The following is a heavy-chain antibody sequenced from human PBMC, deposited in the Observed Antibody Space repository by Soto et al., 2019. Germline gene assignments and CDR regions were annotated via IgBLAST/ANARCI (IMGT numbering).Heavy chain of an antibody. V-gene: IGHV4-59*01. CDR1: GGSISSYY. J-gene: IGHJ4*02. CDR2: IYYSGST. D-gene: IGHD5-12*01. Sequence: PSETLSLTCTVSGGSISSYYWSWIRQPPGKGLEWIGYIYYSGSTNYNPSLKSRVTISVDTSKNQFSLKLSSVTAADTAVYYCARVVATSHVDYWGQGTLVTVSS. CDR3: ARVVATSHVDY.